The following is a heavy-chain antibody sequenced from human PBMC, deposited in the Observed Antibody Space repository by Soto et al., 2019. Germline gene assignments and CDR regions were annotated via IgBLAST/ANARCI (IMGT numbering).Heavy chain of an antibody. J-gene: IGHJ5*02. CDR2: ISGSGGST. V-gene: IGHV3-23*01. CDR3: AKDLEDSSGLSNWFDP. Sequence: PGGSLRLSCAASGFTFSSYAMSWVRQAPGKGLEWVSAISGSGGSTYYADSVKGRFTISRDNSKNTLYLQMNSLRAEDTAVYYCAKDLEDSSGLSNWFDPLGQGTLVTVSS. D-gene: IGHD6-19*01. CDR1: GFTFSSYA.